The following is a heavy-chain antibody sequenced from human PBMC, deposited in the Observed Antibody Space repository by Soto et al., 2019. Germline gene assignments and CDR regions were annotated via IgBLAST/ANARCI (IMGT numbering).Heavy chain of an antibody. CDR1: RFSLSDSY. Sequence: GCLSLSLAAYRFSLSDSYITWIHQVPEIVLEWVSYISSSGSTIYYANSVKGRFTISRDNAKNSRYLQMNSLRAEETAVYYCARDLSGGYSYGYYYYYGMDVWGQGTTVTVPS. D-gene: IGHD5-18*01. CDR3: ARDLSGGYSYGYYYYYGMDV. CDR2: ISSSGSTI. J-gene: IGHJ6*02. V-gene: IGHV3-11*01.